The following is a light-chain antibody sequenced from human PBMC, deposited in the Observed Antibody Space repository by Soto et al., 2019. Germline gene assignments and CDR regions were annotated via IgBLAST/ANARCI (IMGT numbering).Light chain of an antibody. Sequence: QSALTQPASVSGSPGQSITISCTGTSSDVGGYNYVSWYQQHPGKAPKLMIYDVSNRPSGVSNRFSGSKSGNTASLTISGLQAEDEGDSYCSSYTSSSTVVFGGGTKVTVL. V-gene: IGLV2-14*01. CDR3: SSYTSSSTVV. CDR2: DVS. J-gene: IGLJ2*01. CDR1: SSDVGGYNY.